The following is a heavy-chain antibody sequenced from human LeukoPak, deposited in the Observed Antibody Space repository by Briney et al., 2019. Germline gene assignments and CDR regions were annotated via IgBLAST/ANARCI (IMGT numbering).Heavy chain of an antibody. D-gene: IGHD6-19*01. CDR1: GFTFSSYD. CDR3: AKDHDSSGLDY. J-gene: IGHJ4*02. V-gene: IGHV3-30*18. CDR2: ISYDGSNK. Sequence: GGSLRLSCAASGFTFSSYDMHWVRQAPGKGLEWVAVISYDGSNKYYADSVKGRFTISRDNSKNTLYPQMNSLRAEDTAVYYCAKDHDSSGLDYWGQGTLVTVSS.